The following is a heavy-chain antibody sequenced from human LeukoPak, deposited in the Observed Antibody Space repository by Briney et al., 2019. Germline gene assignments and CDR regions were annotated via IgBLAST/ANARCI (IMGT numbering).Heavy chain of an antibody. J-gene: IGHJ6*02. CDR3: ARDKVSSGMDV. Sequence: GGSLRLSCAASGFIFSDFYMSWIRQAPGKGLEWVSYISSSSGYTNYADSVKGRLTISRDNAKNSLYLQMNSLRAEDTAVYYCARDKVSSGMDVWGQGTTVTVSS. D-gene: IGHD3-10*01. V-gene: IGHV3-11*06. CDR1: GFIFSDFY. CDR2: ISSSSGYT.